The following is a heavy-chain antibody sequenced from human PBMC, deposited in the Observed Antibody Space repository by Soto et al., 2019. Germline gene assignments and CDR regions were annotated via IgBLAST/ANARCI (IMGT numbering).Heavy chain of an antibody. J-gene: IGHJ6*02. V-gene: IGHV1-3*01. Sequence: ASVKVSCKASGYTFTSYAMHWVRQAPGQRLEWMGWINAGNGNTKYSQKFQGRVTITRDTSASTAYMELSSLRSEDTAVYYCARGSYYCARVSGSYYYGMDVWGQGTTVTVSS. CDR1: GYTFTSYA. CDR3: ARGSYYCARVSGSYYYGMDV. CDR2: INAGNGNT. D-gene: IGHD1-26*01.